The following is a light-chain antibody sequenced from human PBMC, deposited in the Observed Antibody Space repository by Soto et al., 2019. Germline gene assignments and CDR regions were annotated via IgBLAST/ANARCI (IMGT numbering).Light chain of an antibody. Sequence: QSVLTQPASVSGSPGQSITISCTGTSSDVGYYNYVSWYQQHPGKAPKLMIYEVSNRPSGVSNRFSGSKSGNTASLTISGLQAEDEADYYCSSYTSSSTLEVFGTGTKVTV. CDR2: EVS. V-gene: IGLV2-14*01. CDR3: SSYTSSSTLEV. CDR1: SSDVGYYNY. J-gene: IGLJ1*01.